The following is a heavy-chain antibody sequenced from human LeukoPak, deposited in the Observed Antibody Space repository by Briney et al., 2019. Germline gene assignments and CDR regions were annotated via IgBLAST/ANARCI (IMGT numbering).Heavy chain of an antibody. V-gene: IGHV4-59*01. D-gene: IGHD3-10*01. CDR1: GGSTSSYY. CDR2: IYYSGST. J-gene: IGHJ2*01. Sequence: SETLSLTCTVSGGSTSSYYWSWIRQPPGKGLEWIGYIYYSGSTNYNPSLKSRVTISVDTSKNQFSLKLSSVTAADTAVYYCARVDLFYYGSGSYDRWYFDLWGRGTLVTVSS. CDR3: ARVDLFYYGSGSYDRWYFDL.